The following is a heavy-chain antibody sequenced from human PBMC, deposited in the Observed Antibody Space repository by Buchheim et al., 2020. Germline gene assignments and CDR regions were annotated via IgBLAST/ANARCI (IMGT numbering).Heavy chain of an antibody. CDR2: ISYDGSNK. CDR1: GFTFSSYG. V-gene: IGHV3-30*03. Sequence: QVQLVESGGGVVQPGRSLRLSCAASGFTFSSYGMHWVRQAPGKGLEWVAVISYDGSNKYYADSVKGRFTISRDNSKNTLYLQMNSPRAEETAGYYCARGGGYFDYWGQGTL. D-gene: IGHD3-16*01. J-gene: IGHJ4*02. CDR3: ARGGGYFDY.